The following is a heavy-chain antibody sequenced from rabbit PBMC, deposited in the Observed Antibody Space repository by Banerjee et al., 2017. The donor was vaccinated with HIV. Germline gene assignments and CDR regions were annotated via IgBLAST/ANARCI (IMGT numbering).Heavy chain of an antibody. CDR3: ARDGSGWYYFNL. V-gene: IGHV1S40*01. J-gene: IGHJ4*01. CDR1: GFSFSSSYY. Sequence: QSLEESGGDLVKPEGSLTLTCTASGFSFSSSYYMCWVRQAPGKGLEWIACIYGGDSGTSYYASWAKGRFTISKTSSTTVTLQMTSLTAADTATYFCARDGSGWYYFNLWGQGTLVTVS. CDR2: IYGGDSGTS. D-gene: IGHD4-1*01.